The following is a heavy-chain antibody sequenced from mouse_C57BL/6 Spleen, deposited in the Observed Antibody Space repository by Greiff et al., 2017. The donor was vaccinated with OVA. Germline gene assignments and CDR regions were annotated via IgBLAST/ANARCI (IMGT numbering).Heavy chain of an antibody. V-gene: IGHV3-6*01. CDR1: GYSFTSGYY. J-gene: IGHJ2*01. Sequence: EVQLQESGPGLVKPSQSLTLTCSVTGYSFTSGYYWNWIRQFPGSKLECMGYISYDGSNNYNPSLKNRTSITLDTSKNQFFLKLNSVTTEDTATYYCARDDGYYVFDDWGQGTTLTVSS. CDR2: ISYDGSN. D-gene: IGHD2-3*01. CDR3: ARDDGYYVFDD.